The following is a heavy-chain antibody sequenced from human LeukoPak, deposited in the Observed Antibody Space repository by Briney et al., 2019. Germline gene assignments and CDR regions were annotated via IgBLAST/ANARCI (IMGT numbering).Heavy chain of an antibody. J-gene: IGHJ3*02. CDR3: ARELLNNDAFDI. V-gene: IGHV3-48*01. CDR2: ISSSSSTI. CDR1: GFTFSSYS. D-gene: IGHD3-10*01. Sequence: GGSLRLSCAASGFTFSSYSMNWVRQAPGKGLEWVSYISSSSSTIYYADSVKGRFTISRDNAKNSLYLHMNSLRAEDTAVYYCARELLNNDAFDIWGQGTMVTVSS.